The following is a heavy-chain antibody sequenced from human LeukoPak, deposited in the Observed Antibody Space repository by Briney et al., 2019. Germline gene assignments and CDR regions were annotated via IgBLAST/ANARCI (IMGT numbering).Heavy chain of an antibody. V-gene: IGHV4-61*01. J-gene: IGHJ4*02. Sequence: SETLSLTCTVSGGSVSSGSYYWSWIRQPPGKGLECIGYIYYSGSTNYNPSLKSRVTISVDTSKNQFSLKLSSVTAADTAVYYCARAPSIAARLVFFDYWGQGTLVTVSS. CDR3: ARAPSIAARLVFFDY. CDR2: IYYSGST. D-gene: IGHD6-6*01. CDR1: GGSVSSGSYY.